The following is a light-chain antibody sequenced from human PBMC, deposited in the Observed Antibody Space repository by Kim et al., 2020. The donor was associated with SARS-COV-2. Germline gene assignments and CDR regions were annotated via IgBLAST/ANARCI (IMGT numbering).Light chain of an antibody. Sequence: QSVLTQPPSVSGAPRQRVTISCTGSNSNIGAGYDVHWYQQLPGSAPKLLIYDNGNRPSGVPDRFSGSKSGTSASLAITGLQAEDEADYYCQSYDSSLRSVVFGGGTQLTVL. CDR1: NSNIGAGYD. CDR2: DNG. CDR3: QSYDSSLRSVV. J-gene: IGLJ2*01. V-gene: IGLV1-40*01.